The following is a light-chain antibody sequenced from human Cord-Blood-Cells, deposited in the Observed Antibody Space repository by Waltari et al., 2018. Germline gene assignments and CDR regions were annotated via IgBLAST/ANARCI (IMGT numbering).Light chain of an antibody. Sequence: QSALTQPASVSWSPGQSITISCTGTSSDAGGYNYVSLYQQHPGKAPKLMIYDVSNRPSGVSNRFSGSKSGNTASLTISGLQAEDEADYYCSSYTSSSTNVVFGGGTKLTVL. J-gene: IGLJ2*01. CDR2: DVS. CDR3: SSYTSSSTNVV. CDR1: SSDAGGYNY. V-gene: IGLV2-14*01.